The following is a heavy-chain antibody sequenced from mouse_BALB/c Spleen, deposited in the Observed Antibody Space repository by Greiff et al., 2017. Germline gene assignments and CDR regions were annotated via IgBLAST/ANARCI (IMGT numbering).Heavy chain of an antibody. CDR1: GFSLTGYG. Sequence: VKVVESGPGLVAPSQSLSITCTVSGFSLTGYGVNWVRQPPGKGLEWLGMIWGDGSTDYNSALKSRLSISKDNSKSQVFLKMNSLQTDDTARYYCARDSYYYGSSYYAMDYWGQGTSVTVSS. CDR2: IWGDGST. CDR3: ARDSYYYGSSYYAMDY. D-gene: IGHD1-1*01. V-gene: IGHV2-6-7*01. J-gene: IGHJ4*01.